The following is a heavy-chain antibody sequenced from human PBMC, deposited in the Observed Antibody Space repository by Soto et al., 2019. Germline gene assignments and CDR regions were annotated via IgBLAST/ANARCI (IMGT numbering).Heavy chain of an antibody. Sequence: ASVKVSCKASGYTFTSYDINWVRQATGQGLEWMGWMNPNSGNTGYAQKFQGRVTMTRNTSISTAYMELSSLRPEDTAVYYCARSYSGYDFYYYYYGMDVWGQGTTVTVSS. V-gene: IGHV1-8*01. CDR1: GYTFTSYD. CDR2: MNPNSGNT. CDR3: ARSYSGYDFYYYYYGMDV. J-gene: IGHJ6*02. D-gene: IGHD5-12*01.